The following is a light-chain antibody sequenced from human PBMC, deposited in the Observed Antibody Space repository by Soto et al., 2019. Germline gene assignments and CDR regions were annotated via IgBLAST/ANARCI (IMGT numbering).Light chain of an antibody. CDR2: GAS. CDR3: QQYNNWPPWT. CDR1: QSVSSN. J-gene: IGKJ1*01. V-gene: IGKV3-15*01. Sequence: EIVMTQSPATLSVSPGERATLSCRASQSVSSNLAWYQQKPGQAPRPLIYGASTRATGIPARFSGSGSGTEFTVTISSLRSEDFAVYYCQQYNNWPPWTFGQGTKVEIK.